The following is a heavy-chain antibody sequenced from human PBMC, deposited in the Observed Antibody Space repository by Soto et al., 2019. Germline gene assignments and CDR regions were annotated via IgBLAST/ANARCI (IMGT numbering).Heavy chain of an antibody. J-gene: IGHJ4*02. CDR2: ISAYNGNT. Sequence: ASVKVSCKASGYTFTSYGISWVRQAPRQGLEWMGWISAYNGNTNYAQKLQGRVTMTRNTSTSTAYMELSSLRSEDTAVYYCARGPARYDILTGYPDYWGQGTLVTVSS. V-gene: IGHV1-18*01. D-gene: IGHD3-9*01. CDR3: ARGPARYDILTGYPDY. CDR1: GYTFTSYG.